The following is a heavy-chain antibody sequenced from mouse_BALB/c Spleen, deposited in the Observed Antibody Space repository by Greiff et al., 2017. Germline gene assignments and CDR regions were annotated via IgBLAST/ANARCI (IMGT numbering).Heavy chain of an antibody. D-gene: IGHD2-1*01. CDR3: AFYGNYAMDY. Sequence: QVQLQQSGPELVKPGASVKISCKASGYSFTSYYIHWVKQRPGQGLEWIGYINPSSGYTNYNQKFKDKATLTADKSSSTAYMQLSSLTSEDSAVYYCAFYGNYAMDYWGQGTSVTVSS. CDR2: INPSSGYT. V-gene: IGHV1S26*01. CDR1: GYSFTSYY. J-gene: IGHJ4*01.